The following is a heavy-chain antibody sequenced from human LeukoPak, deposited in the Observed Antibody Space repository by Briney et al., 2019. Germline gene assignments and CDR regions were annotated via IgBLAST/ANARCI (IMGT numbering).Heavy chain of an antibody. CDR1: GGSISSGDYY. CDR3: ARGTQYCSSTSCSYYFDY. D-gene: IGHD2-2*01. Sequence: SETLSLTCTVSGGSISSGDYYWRWIRQPPGKGLEWIVYIYYSGSTYYNPSLKSRVTISVDTSKSQFSLKLSSVTAADTAVYYCARGTQYCSSTSCSYYFDYWGQGTLVTVSS. V-gene: IGHV4-30-4*08. CDR2: IYYSGST. J-gene: IGHJ4*02.